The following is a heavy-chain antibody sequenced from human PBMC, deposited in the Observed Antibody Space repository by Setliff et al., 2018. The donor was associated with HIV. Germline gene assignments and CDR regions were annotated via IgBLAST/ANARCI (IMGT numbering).Heavy chain of an antibody. Sequence: ASVKVSCKASGYTFTGYYMRWVRQAPGQGLEWMGRINPNSGGTNYAQKFQGRVTMTRDTSISTAYMELSRLRSDDTAVYYCARDRSSYGWGVYYWGQGTLVTVSS. V-gene: IGHV1-2*06. CDR2: INPNSGGT. J-gene: IGHJ4*02. CDR1: GYTFTGYY. CDR3: ARDRSSYGWGVYY. D-gene: IGHD2-8*01.